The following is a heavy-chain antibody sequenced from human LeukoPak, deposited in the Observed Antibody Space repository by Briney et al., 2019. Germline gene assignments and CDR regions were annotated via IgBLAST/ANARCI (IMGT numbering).Heavy chain of an antibody. CDR2: ISYDGSNK. J-gene: IGHJ4*02. V-gene: IGHV3-30*04. D-gene: IGHD2-21*02. Sequence: GRSLRLSCAASGFTFSSYAMHWFRQAPGKGLEWVAVISYDGSNKYYADSVKGRFTISRDNSKNTLYLQMNSLRAEDTAVYYCARDRGDCGDSYFDYWGQGTLVTVPS. CDR3: ARDRGDCGDSYFDY. CDR1: GFTFSSYA.